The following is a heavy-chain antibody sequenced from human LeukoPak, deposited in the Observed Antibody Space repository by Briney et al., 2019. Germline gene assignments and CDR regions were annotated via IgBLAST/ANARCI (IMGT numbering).Heavy chain of an antibody. CDR3: ARHIGGGIEDMDV. CDR1: GGSIGTYY. Sequence: PSETLSLTCTVSGGSIGTYYWSWVRQSPAKGLEWIGYIYVTGNRYNPYLQSRVTISVDTSRNQFFLKMSSVTAADTAVYYCARHIGGGIEDMDVWGKGTKVTVSS. J-gene: IGHJ6*03. D-gene: IGHD3-16*02. V-gene: IGHV4-59*08. CDR2: IYVTGN.